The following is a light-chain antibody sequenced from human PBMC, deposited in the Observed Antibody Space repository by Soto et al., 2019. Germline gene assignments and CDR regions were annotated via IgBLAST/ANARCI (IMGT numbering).Light chain of an antibody. Sequence: EIVMTQSSATLPGCLGGRATLSLQASQSVDSNLAWYQQRPGQAPRLLISGASTRASTIPARFSGSGSGTEFTLTISSLQSEDFAIYYCQQYNNWPRTFGQGTKVDIK. CDR3: QQYNNWPRT. CDR1: QSVDSN. CDR2: GAS. V-gene: IGKV3-15*01. J-gene: IGKJ1*01.